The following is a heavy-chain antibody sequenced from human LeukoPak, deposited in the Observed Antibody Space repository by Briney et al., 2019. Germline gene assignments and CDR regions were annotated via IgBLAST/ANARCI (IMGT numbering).Heavy chain of an antibody. D-gene: IGHD2-15*01. Sequence: PGGSLRLSCAASGFTFRSYAMHWVRQAPGKGLEWVAVISHDGRNKFYADSVKGRFTISRDDSKNTLDLEMNSLRAEDTAVCYCATQPCSGGSCYLGNWGQGTLVTVSS. V-gene: IGHV3-30*04. J-gene: IGHJ4*02. CDR2: ISHDGRNK. CDR1: GFTFRSYA. CDR3: ATQPCSGGSCYLGN.